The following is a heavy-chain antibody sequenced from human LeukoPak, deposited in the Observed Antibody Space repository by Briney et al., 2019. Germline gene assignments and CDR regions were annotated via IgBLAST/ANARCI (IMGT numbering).Heavy chain of an antibody. V-gene: IGHV1-2*02. J-gene: IGHJ4*02. CDR3: ARSADY. CDR1: GYTFTGYY. CDR2: INPNSGGT. Sequence: SSVKVSCKASGYTFTGYYMHWVRPARGQGLAWMGWINPNSGGTNYAQKFQGRVTMTRDTSISTAYMELSRLGSDDTAVYCCARSADYWGQGTLVTVSS.